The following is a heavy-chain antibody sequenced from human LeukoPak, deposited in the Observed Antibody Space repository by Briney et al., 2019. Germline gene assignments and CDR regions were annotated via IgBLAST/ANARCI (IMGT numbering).Heavy chain of an antibody. D-gene: IGHD4-17*01. Sequence: GGSLRLACAASGFTFSSYGFHWVRQAPGKGLEWVAVIWFDGSNKYYADSVKGRFTISRDNSKNTLYLQMNSLRVEDTAVYHCARNDYGDYGPQIWGQGTMVTVSP. V-gene: IGHV3-33*01. J-gene: IGHJ3*02. CDR3: ARNDYGDYGPQI. CDR2: IWFDGSNK. CDR1: GFTFSSYG.